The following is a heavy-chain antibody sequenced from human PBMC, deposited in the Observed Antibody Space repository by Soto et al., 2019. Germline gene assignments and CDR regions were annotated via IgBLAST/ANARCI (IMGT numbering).Heavy chain of an antibody. CDR2: ISYTGRT. CDR1: GDSVTGGSYY. V-gene: IGHV4-61*03. Sequence: ETLSLTCIVAGDSVTGGSYYWTWLRQPPGKGLEWIGYISYTGRTKYNPSLQSRVTISVDTSKNDFSLNLSSVTAADTAVYFCAREWGLLPYYVMNVWGQGTTVTVSS. CDR3: AREWGLLPYYVMNV. D-gene: IGHD7-27*01. J-gene: IGHJ6*02.